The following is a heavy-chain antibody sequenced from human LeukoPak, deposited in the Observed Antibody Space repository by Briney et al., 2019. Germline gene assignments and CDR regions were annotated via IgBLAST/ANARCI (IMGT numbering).Heavy chain of an antibody. D-gene: IGHD4-17*01. Sequence: PGGSLRLSCAASGFTFSDYWMTWVRQAPGKGLEWVANIKPDGSEKYYVDSVKGRFTISRDNAKNSLYLQMNSLRAEDTAVYYCAREGPSVTPYYWGQGTLVTVSS. J-gene: IGHJ4*02. CDR2: IKPDGSEK. CDR1: GFTFSDYW. V-gene: IGHV3-7*01. CDR3: AREGPSVTPYY.